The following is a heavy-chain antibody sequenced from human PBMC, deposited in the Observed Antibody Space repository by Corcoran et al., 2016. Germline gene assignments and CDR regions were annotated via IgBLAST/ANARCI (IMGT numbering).Heavy chain of an antibody. CDR3: TRHRAGYSSDHFDY. Sequence: EVQLVESGGGLVQPGGSLKLSCAASGFTFSGSAMHWVRQASGKGLEWVGRIRSKANSYATAYAASVKGRFTISRDDSKNTAYLQMNSLKTEDTAVYYCTRHRAGYSSDHFDYWGQGTLVTVSS. D-gene: IGHD6-19*01. CDR2: IRSKANSYAT. CDR1: GFTFSGSA. J-gene: IGHJ4*02. V-gene: IGHV3-73*02.